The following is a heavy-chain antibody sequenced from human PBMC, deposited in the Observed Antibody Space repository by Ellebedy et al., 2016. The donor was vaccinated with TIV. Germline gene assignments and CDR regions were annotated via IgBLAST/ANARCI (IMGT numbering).Heavy chain of an antibody. D-gene: IGHD4-17*01. CDR1: GFNFGGHA. CDR2: ISSSSYYI. CDR3: ARDESTTVTTNYYGMDV. Sequence: PGGSLRLSCAASGFNFGGHAMNWVRQAPGKGLEWVSSISSSSYYIYYADSVKGRFTISRDNAKNSLYLQMNSLRAEDTAVYYCARDESTTVTTNYYGMDVWGQGTTVTVSS. J-gene: IGHJ6*02. V-gene: IGHV3-21*01.